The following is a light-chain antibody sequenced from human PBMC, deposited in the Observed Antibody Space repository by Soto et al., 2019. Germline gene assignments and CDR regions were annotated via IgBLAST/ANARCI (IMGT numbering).Light chain of an antibody. CDR3: QQYGSSPIT. V-gene: IGKV1-5*03. Sequence: DIQMTQSPSTLSASVVDRVTITCLASQSISSWLAWYQQKPGKAPKLLIYKASSLESGVPSRFSGSGSGTDFTLTVSRLEPEDFAVYYCQQYGSSPITFGQGTRLEI. CDR1: QSISSW. J-gene: IGKJ5*01. CDR2: KAS.